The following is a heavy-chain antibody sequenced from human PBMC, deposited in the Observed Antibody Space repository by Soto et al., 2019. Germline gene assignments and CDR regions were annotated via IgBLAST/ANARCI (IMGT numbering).Heavy chain of an antibody. Sequence: PGGSLRLSCAASGFTFSSYAMSWVRQAPGKGLEWVSRISGSGGSTYYADSVKGRFTIPRDNFKNTLYLQMNSLRAEDTAVYYCGKDGAYDASSGYWAFDYWGQGTLVTVSS. CDR3: GKDGAYDASSGYWAFDY. D-gene: IGHD3-22*01. V-gene: IGHV3-23*01. CDR1: GFTFSSYA. J-gene: IGHJ4*02. CDR2: ISGSGGST.